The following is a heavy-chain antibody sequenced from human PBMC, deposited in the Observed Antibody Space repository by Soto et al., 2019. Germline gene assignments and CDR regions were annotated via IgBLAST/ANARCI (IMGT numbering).Heavy chain of an antibody. CDR1: TIGDHS. J-gene: IGHJ4*02. CDR2: ISSGSATI. Sequence: TIGDHSVNRVLQAPGKGLEWGSYISSGSATIYYADSVKGRFTISRDNAKNSLSLQMNSLRAEDTAVYYCALDEQPFQCLAYWGQGTSVTVSP. V-gene: IGHV3-48*01. CDR3: ALDEQPFQCLAY. D-gene: IGHD6-13*01.